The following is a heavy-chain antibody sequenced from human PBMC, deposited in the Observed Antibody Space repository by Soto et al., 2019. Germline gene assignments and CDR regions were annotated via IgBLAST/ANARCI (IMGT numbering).Heavy chain of an antibody. CDR3: ARGNGREVYYYYYMDV. D-gene: IGHD1-26*01. CDR1: GFTFSSYW. Sequence: GGSLRLSCAASGFTFSSYWMHWVRQAPGKGLVWVSRINSDGSSTSYADSVKGRFTISRDNAKNTLYLQMNSLRAEDTAVYYCARGNGREVYYYYYMDVWGKGTTVTVSS. V-gene: IGHV3-74*01. CDR2: INSDGSST. J-gene: IGHJ6*03.